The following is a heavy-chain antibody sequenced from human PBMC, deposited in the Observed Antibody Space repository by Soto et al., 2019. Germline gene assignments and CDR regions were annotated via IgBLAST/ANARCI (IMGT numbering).Heavy chain of an antibody. CDR3: AKGSLGRATDY. CDR1: AFTFSSHA. D-gene: IGHD5-12*01. Sequence: EVQLLESGGGLVQPGGSLRLSCAASAFTFSSHAMNWVRQAPGKGLEWVSVISGSGGSTYYADSVKGRFTISRDNSKNTLYLQMNSLRAEDTAVYYCAKGSLGRATDYWGQGTLVTVSS. J-gene: IGHJ4*02. V-gene: IGHV3-23*01. CDR2: ISGSGGST.